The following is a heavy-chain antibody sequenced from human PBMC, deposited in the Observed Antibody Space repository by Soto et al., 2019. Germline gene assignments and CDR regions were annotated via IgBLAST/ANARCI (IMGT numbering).Heavy chain of an antibody. J-gene: IGHJ6*02. V-gene: IGHV3-48*02. D-gene: IGHD5-12*01. CDR3: ASRYSGYDSLYYYYYGMDV. Sequence: QPGGSLRLSCAASGFTFSSYSMNWVCQAPGKGLEWVSYISSSSSTIYYADSVKGRFTISRDNAKNSLYLQMNSLRDEDTAVYYCASRYSGYDSLYYYYYGMDVWGQGTTVTVSS. CDR1: GFTFSSYS. CDR2: ISSSSSTI.